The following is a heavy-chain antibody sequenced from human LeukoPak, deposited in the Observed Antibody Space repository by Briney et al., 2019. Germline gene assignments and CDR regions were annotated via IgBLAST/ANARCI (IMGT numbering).Heavy chain of an antibody. CDR1: GVTCSSYA. CDR3: ARQVGDYGDYAHDY. Sequence: PGRSLRRSCSASGVTCSSYAMIWVRQAPGKGLVWGAFISYDGSNKYYADSEKGRFTISRDNSKNTLYLQMNSLRAEDTAVYYCARQVGDYGDYAHDYWGQGTLVTVSS. V-gene: IGHV3-30*04. D-gene: IGHD4-17*01. CDR2: ISYDGSNK. J-gene: IGHJ4*02.